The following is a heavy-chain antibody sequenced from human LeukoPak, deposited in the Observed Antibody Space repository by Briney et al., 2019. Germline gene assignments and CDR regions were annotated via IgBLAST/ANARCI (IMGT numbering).Heavy chain of an antibody. J-gene: IGHJ4*02. Sequence: SETLSLTCTVSGGSISSSSYYWGWIRQPPGKGLEWIGSIYYSGSTYYNPSLKSRVTISVDKSKNQFSLKLSSVTAADTAVYYCAKSSVYYYDSSGYYFPIDYWGQGTLVTVSS. V-gene: IGHV4-39*07. CDR3: AKSSVYYYDSSGYYFPIDY. D-gene: IGHD3-22*01. CDR1: GGSISSSSYY. CDR2: IYYSGST.